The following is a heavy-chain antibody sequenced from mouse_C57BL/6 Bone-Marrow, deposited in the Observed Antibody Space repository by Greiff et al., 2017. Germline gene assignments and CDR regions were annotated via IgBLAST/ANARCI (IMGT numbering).Heavy chain of an antibody. Sequence: EVKLMESGGDLVKPGGSLKLSCAASGFTFSSYGMSWVRQTPDKRLEWVATISSGGSYTYYPDSVKGRFTISRDNAKNTLYLQMSSLKYEDTAMYYCARRGVFDYFDYWGQGTTLTVSS. V-gene: IGHV5-6*02. CDR1: GFTFSSYG. J-gene: IGHJ2*01. CDR3: ARRGVFDYFDY. CDR2: ISSGGSYT.